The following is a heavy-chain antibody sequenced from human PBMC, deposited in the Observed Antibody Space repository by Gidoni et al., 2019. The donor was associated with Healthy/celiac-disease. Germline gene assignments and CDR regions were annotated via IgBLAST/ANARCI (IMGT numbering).Heavy chain of an antibody. V-gene: IGHV4-34*01. Sequence: QVQLQQWGAGLLKPSETLSLTCAVYGGSFSGYYWRWIRQPPGKGLEWIGEINHSGSTNYNPSLKSRVTISVDTSKNQFSLKLSSVTAADTAVYYCARVPSSIGPTAITMVRRRAKTDYGMDVWGQGTTVTVSS. D-gene: IGHD3-10*01. CDR1: GGSFSGYY. CDR2: INHSGST. J-gene: IGHJ6*02. CDR3: ARVPSSIGPTAITMVRRRAKTDYGMDV.